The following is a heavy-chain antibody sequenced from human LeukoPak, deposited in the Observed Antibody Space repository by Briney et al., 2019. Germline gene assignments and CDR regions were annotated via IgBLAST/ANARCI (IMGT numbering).Heavy chain of an antibody. Sequence: GGSLRLSCAASGFTFNSYAMSWVRQAPGKGLEWVSAISGSGGSTYYADSVKGRFTISRDNSKNTLYLQMNSLRAEDTAVYYCAKLRPLAYSSSWYYFDYWGQGTLVTVSS. CDR1: GFTFNSYA. J-gene: IGHJ4*02. D-gene: IGHD6-13*01. CDR2: ISGSGGST. V-gene: IGHV3-23*01. CDR3: AKLRPLAYSSSWYYFDY.